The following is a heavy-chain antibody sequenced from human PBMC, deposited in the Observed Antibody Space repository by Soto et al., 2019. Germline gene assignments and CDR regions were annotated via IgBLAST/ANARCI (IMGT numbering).Heavy chain of an antibody. Sequence: SETLSLTCTVSGGSISSSSYYWGWIRQPPGKGLEWIGSIYYSGSTYYNPSLKSRVTISVDTSKNQFSLKLSSVTAADTAVYYCARHFASSIVVDYHNWFDPWGQGTLVTVSS. CDR2: IYYSGST. CDR1: GGSISSSSYY. CDR3: ARHFASSIVVDYHNWFDP. J-gene: IGHJ5*02. V-gene: IGHV4-39*01. D-gene: IGHD2-15*01.